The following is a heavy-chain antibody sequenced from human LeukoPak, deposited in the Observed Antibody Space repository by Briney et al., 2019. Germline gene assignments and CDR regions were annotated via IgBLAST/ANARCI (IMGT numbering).Heavy chain of an antibody. CDR2: INPSGGST. D-gene: IGHD2-15*01. J-gene: IGHJ4*02. CDR3: ARGLRIGYCSGGSCSLGY. V-gene: IGHV1-46*01. Sequence: ASVTVSFKASGYTFTIYYMHWVRQAPGQGREWMGIINPSGGSTSYTQKFQGRVTMTRDTSTSTVYMELSSLRSEDTAVYYCARGLRIGYCSGGSCSLGYWGQGTLVTVSS. CDR1: GYTFTIYY.